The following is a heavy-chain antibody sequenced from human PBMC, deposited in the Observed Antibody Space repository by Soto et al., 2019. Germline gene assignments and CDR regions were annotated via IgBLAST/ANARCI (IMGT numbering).Heavy chain of an antibody. V-gene: IGHV3-23*01. CDR2: ISGSGGST. J-gene: IGHJ4*02. Sequence: GGSLRLSCAASGFTFSSYAMSWVRQAPGKGLEWVSAISGSGGSTYYADSVKGRFTISRDNSKNTLYLQMNSLRAEDTAVYYCAKRHYDFWSGYFPLFDYWGQGTQVTVSS. CDR3: AKRHYDFWSGYFPLFDY. CDR1: GFTFSSYA. D-gene: IGHD3-3*01.